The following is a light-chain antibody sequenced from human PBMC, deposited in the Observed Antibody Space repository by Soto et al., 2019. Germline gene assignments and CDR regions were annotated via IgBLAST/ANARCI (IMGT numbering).Light chain of an antibody. J-gene: IGKJ2*01. V-gene: IGKV1-9*01. CDR2: AAS. CDR3: QQLNNYPYT. Sequence: IQLTQSPSALSASIRDRVTITCRASQGISNYLAWYQQKPGKAPKLMIYAASTLQNGVPSRFIGSGSGTDFTLTITNLQPEDFATYYCQQLNNYPYTFGQGTKLEIK. CDR1: QGISNY.